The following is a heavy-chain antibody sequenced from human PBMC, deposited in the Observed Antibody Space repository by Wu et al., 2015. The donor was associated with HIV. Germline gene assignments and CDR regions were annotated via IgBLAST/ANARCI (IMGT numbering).Heavy chain of an antibody. CDR3: ARGHYYDTSSSPVY. CDR2: ISAQNGNT. V-gene: IGHV1-18*01. Sequence: VRLVQSGGEVKKPGASVKVACKSSGYIFSDFGIHWVRQAPGEGLEWMGWISAQNGNTKYAQKFQGRVSMTTETSSSTAYMELRSLRSDDTAVYFCARGHYYDTSSSPVYWGPGTRVTVSS. D-gene: IGHD3-22*01. J-gene: IGHJ4*02. CDR1: GYIFSDFG.